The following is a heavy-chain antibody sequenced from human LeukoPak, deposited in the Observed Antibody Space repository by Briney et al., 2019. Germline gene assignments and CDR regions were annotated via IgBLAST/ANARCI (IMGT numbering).Heavy chain of an antibody. J-gene: IGHJ5*02. CDR2: ISWNGGST. V-gene: IGHV3-20*04. CDR1: GFTFDDYG. Sequence: GGSLRLSCAASGFTFDDYGMSWVRQVPGKGLEWVSGISWNGGSTGYADSVKGRFTISRDNAKNTLNLQMNSLRAEDTAVYYCARDLGQYYDTSDNWFDPWGQGTLVTVSS. D-gene: IGHD3-22*01. CDR3: ARDLGQYYDTSDNWFDP.